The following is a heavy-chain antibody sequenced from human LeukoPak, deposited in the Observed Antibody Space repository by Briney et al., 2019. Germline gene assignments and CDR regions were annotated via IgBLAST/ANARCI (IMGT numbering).Heavy chain of an antibody. J-gene: IGHJ4*02. D-gene: IGHD7-27*01. CDR2: ISGSGVT. Sequence: GGSLRLSCAASGFAFSTSAMTWVRQAPGKGLEWVSGISGSGVTDYADSVKGRFTISRDNSKNTLYLQMNSLRAEDTAVYYCAKDLNWGGRWGQGTLVTVSS. CDR3: AKDLNWGGR. CDR1: GFAFSTSA. V-gene: IGHV3-23*01.